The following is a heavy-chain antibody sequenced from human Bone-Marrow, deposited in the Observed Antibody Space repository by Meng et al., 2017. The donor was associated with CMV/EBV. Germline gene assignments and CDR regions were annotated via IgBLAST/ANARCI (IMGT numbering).Heavy chain of an antibody. CDR3: AKIKKSNGGYHFDY. V-gene: IGHV3-23*01. CDR1: GFTFSSYA. CDR2: ISGSGGST. Sequence: GESLKISCASSGFTFSSYAMSWVRQARGKGLEWVSAISGSGGSTYYADSVKGWFTISRDNSKNTMYLQMNSLSAEDTAVYYCAKIKKSNGGYHFDYWGQGTLVTVSS. D-gene: IGHD1-1*01. J-gene: IGHJ4*02.